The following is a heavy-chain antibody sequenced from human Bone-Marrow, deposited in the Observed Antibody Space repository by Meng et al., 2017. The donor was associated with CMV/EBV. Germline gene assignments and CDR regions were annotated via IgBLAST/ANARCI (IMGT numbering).Heavy chain of an antibody. Sequence: GESLKISCAASGFIFSTFGMHWVRQAPGKGLEWVAFVRSGRNETNYIDSVKGPFIISRDDSKNMLFLQMNSVRAEDTVIYYCAIRWQSLSYFDYWGRGALVTVSS. CDR1: GFIFSTFG. D-gene: IGHD2-15*01. CDR2: VRSGRNET. CDR3: AIRWQSLSYFDY. J-gene: IGHJ4*02. V-gene: IGHV3-30*02.